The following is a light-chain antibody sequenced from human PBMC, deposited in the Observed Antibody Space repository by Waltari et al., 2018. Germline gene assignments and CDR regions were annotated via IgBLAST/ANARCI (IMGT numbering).Light chain of an antibody. Sequence: IVLTQSPDCLPVSLGERASLNCTSSRGVVSISNNNTYLAWYQHKPGQPPKMLFLSASTRISGVPDRFIGSGSGTDFNLTIASLQAEDVAIYYCQQYYSEPVFGQGTRLELK. CDR3: QQYYSEPV. CDR1: RGVVSISNNNTY. CDR2: SAS. J-gene: IGKJ5*01. V-gene: IGKV4-1*01.